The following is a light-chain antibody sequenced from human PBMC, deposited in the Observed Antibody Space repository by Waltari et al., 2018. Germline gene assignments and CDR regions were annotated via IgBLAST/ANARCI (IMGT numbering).Light chain of an antibody. CDR3: QQYNSYSLLYT. Sequence: DIQMTQSPSTLSPSVGDRVTITCRASQSISSWLAWYQQKPGKAPKRLIYKASSLESGGPSRFSGSGSVTEYTLTISSLQPDDFATYYCQQYNSYSLLYTFGQGTKLEIK. CDR2: KAS. J-gene: IGKJ2*01. CDR1: QSISSW. V-gene: IGKV1-5*03.